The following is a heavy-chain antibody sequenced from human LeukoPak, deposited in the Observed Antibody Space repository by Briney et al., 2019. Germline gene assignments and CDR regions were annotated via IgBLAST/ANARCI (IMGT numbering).Heavy chain of an antibody. CDR3: ARDLSLRRHDDGEPFDY. CDR1: GYTFTNHG. V-gene: IGHV1-18*01. J-gene: IGHJ4*02. CDR2: ISGYNGNT. Sequence: ASVKVSCKTSGYTFTNHGISWVRQAPGQGLEWMRWISGYNGNTNYVQKFRDRVTMTTDTSTSTAYMELRSLSSDDTALYYCARDLSLRRHDDGEPFDYWGQRTLVTVSS. D-gene: IGHD4-17*01.